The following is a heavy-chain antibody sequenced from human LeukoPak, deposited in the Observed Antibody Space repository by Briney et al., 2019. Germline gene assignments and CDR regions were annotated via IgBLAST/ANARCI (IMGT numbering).Heavy chain of an antibody. D-gene: IGHD2-2*01. CDR1: GFTFSSYA. Sequence: PGRSLRLSCAASGFTFSSYAMSWVRQAPGKGLEWVSAISGSGGSTYYADSVKGRFTISRDNSKNTLYLQMNSLRAEDAAAYYCAKMSVVVPAAKGGWFDPWGQGTLVTVSS. V-gene: IGHV3-23*01. CDR2: ISGSGGST. J-gene: IGHJ5*02. CDR3: AKMSVVVPAAKGGWFDP.